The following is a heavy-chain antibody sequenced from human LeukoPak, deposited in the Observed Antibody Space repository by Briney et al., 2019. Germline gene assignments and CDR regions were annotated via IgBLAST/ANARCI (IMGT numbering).Heavy chain of an antibody. CDR2: ISTYNGNT. D-gene: IGHD4-23*01. V-gene: IGHV1-18*01. Sequence: ASVKVSCQSYGYTFSNYGLSWVQQAPGHPLERIGLISTYNGNTNYAKKLQVRVPMTTDTSTNTAYMDLRSLRSDDTAVYYCARGGLGGMTTGVLDAFDIWGQGTMVTVSS. J-gene: IGHJ3*02. CDR3: ARGGLGGMTTGVLDAFDI. CDR1: GYTFSNYG.